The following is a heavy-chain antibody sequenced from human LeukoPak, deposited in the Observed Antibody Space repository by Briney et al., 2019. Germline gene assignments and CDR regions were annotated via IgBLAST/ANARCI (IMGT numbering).Heavy chain of an antibody. CDR1: EYSFSSYW. D-gene: IGHD6-13*01. CDR2: IHPDNSET. Sequence: GESLKISCKGSEYSFSSYWIAWVRQMPGKGLEWMGIIHPDNSETTYNPSFQGQVTISADKSINTAYLQWNSLKASDTAMYYCARRLSSIAAAAANDYWGQGTLVTVSS. CDR3: ARRLSSIAAAAANDY. J-gene: IGHJ4*02. V-gene: IGHV5-51*01.